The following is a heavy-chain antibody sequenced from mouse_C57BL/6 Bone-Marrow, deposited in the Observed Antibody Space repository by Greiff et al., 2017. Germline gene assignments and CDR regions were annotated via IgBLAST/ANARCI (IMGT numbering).Heavy chain of an antibody. V-gene: IGHV1-81*01. D-gene: IGHD1-1*01. CDR3: ARFNYYGSSYVLYAMDY. Sequence: VKLQESGAELARPGASVKLSCKASGYTFTSYGISWVKQRTGQGLEWIGEIYPRSGNTYYNEKFKGKATLTADKSSSTAYMELRSLTSEDSAVYFCARFNYYGSSYVLYAMDYWGQGTSVTVSS. CDR1: GYTFTSYG. J-gene: IGHJ4*01. CDR2: IYPRSGNT.